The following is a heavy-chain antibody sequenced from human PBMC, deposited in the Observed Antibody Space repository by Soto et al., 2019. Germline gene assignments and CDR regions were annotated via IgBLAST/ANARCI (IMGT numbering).Heavy chain of an antibody. CDR1: GDSVSSNSAA. V-gene: IGHV6-1*01. D-gene: IGHD5-12*01. J-gene: IGHJ6*02. CDR2: TYYRSKWYN. Sequence: SQTLSLTCAISGDSVSSNSAAWNWIRQSPSRGLEWLGRTYYRSKWYNDYAVSVKSRIIINPDTSKNQFSLQLNSVTPEDTAVYYCARGGGYSGYDFYYYYGMDVWGQGTTVTVSS. CDR3: ARGGGYSGYDFYYYYGMDV.